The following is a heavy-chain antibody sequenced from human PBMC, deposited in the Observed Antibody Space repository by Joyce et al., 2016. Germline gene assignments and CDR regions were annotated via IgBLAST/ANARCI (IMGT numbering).Heavy chain of an antibody. J-gene: IGHJ4*02. D-gene: IGHD2-15*01. CDR1: GFTFSAYT. CDR3: ARFSTAATLYYFDY. CDR2: ITSSSSSI. V-gene: IGHV3-21*01. Sequence: EVQLVESGGGLVKPGGSLCISCAASGFTFSAYTIDWVRQAPGKGLEWVSSITSSSSSIFYADSVKGRFTISRDNAKNSLYLQMNSLRAEDTAVYYCARFSTAATLYYFDYWGQGTLVTVSS.